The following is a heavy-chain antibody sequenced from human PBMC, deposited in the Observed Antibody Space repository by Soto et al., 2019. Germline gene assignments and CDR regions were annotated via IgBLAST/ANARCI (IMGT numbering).Heavy chain of an antibody. CDR2: ISSSSSYI. CDR3: ASWYFGGSYYYGMDV. V-gene: IGHV3-21*01. Sequence: GGSLRLSCAASGFTFSSYSMNWVRQAPGKGLEWVSSISSSSSYIYYADSVKGRFTISRGNAKNSLYLQMNSLRAEDTAVYYCASWYFGGSYYYGMDVWGQGTTVTVSS. D-gene: IGHD3-10*01. J-gene: IGHJ6*02. CDR1: GFTFSSYS.